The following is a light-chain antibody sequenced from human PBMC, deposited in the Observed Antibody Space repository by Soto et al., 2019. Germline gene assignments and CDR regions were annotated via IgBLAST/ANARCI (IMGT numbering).Light chain of an antibody. J-gene: IGKJ1*01. CDR3: QQYNSYS. CDR1: QTLDTW. V-gene: IGKV1-5*01. CDR2: HAS. Sequence: DIQMTQSPSTLSVSVGDRVTITCRASQTLDTWLAWYQQKPGTAPKVLIYHASNLQSGVPSRFSGSGSGTEFTLTISSLQPDDFATYYCQQYNSYSFGQGTKVDNK.